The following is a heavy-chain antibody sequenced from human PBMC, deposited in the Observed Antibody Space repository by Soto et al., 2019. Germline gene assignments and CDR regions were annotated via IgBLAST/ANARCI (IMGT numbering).Heavy chain of an antibody. CDR3: ARDLRPSRGGQPPLRGQVY. Sequence: QVQLVQSGAEVKKPGASVKVSCKASGYTFTSYGISWVRQAPGQGLEWMGWISDYNGNTNYAQKLQGRVTMTTDTSTSTAYMELRSLRADDTAVYDCARDLRPSRGGQPPLRGQVYWGQGTLVTVSS. CDR1: GYTFTSYG. V-gene: IGHV1-18*01. D-gene: IGHD2-2*01. CDR2: ISDYNGNT. J-gene: IGHJ4*02.